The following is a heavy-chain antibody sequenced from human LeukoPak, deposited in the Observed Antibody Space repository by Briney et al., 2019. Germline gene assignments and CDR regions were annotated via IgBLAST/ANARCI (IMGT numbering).Heavy chain of an antibody. Sequence: ASVKVSCKASGGTFSSYAISWVRQAPGRGLEWMGGIIPIFGTANYAQKFQGRVTITTDESTSTAYMELSSLRSEDTAVYYCASAVVAVDAFDIWGQGTMVTVSS. CDR3: ASAVVAVDAFDI. D-gene: IGHD2-15*01. CDR1: GGTFSSYA. V-gene: IGHV1-69*05. J-gene: IGHJ3*02. CDR2: IIPIFGTA.